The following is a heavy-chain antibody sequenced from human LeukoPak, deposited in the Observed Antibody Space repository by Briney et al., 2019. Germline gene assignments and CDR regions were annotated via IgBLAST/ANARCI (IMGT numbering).Heavy chain of an antibody. CDR3: VRDGGVSGYDLLDY. CDR2: INQDGSEE. Sequence: GGSRRLACAASGFTFSIFWMTWVRQAPGEGREWVAHINQDGSEEHYMDSVKARFTISRDNAKNSLSLQMNSLRAEDTAVYYCVRDGGVSGYDLLDYWGQGTLVTVSS. CDR1: GFTFSIFW. V-gene: IGHV3-7*01. J-gene: IGHJ4*02. D-gene: IGHD5-12*01.